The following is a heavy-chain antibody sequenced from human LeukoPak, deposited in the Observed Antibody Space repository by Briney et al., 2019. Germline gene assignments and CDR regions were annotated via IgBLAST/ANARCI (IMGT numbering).Heavy chain of an antibody. V-gene: IGHV3-21*01. J-gene: IGHJ4*02. CDR1: GFTFSSYS. CDR2: ISSSSSYI. Sequence: GGSLRLSCAASGFTFSSYSMNWVRQAPGKGLEWVSSISSSSSYIYYADSVKGRFTISRDNAKNSLYLQMNSLRAEDTAVYYCAREGAGVDYGDYIDYWGQGTLVTVSS. D-gene: IGHD4-17*01. CDR3: AREGAGVDYGDYIDY.